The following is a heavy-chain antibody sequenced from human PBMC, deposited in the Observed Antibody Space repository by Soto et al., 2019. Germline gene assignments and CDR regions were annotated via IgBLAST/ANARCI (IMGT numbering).Heavy chain of an antibody. CDR1: GYSFTSYW. J-gene: IGHJ3*02. CDR3: ATLQYDFWSGYNDDAFDI. D-gene: IGHD3-3*01. V-gene: IGHV5-51*01. Sequence: PGESLKISCKGSGYSFTSYWIGWVRQMPGKGLEWMGIIYPGDSDTRYSPSFQGQVTISADKSISTAYLQWSSLKASDTAMYYCATLQYDFWSGYNDDAFDIWGQGTMVT. CDR2: IYPGDSDT.